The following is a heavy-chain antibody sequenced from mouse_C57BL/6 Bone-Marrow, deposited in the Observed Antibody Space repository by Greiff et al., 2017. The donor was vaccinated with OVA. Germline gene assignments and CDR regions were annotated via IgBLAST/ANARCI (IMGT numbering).Heavy chain of an antibody. D-gene: IGHD2-3*01. J-gene: IGHJ4*01. CDR3: ARGWRVYYYAMDY. CDR1: GYTFTSYW. Sequence: VQLQQPGTELVKPGASVKLSCKASGYTFTSYWMHWVKQRPGQGLEWIGNINPSNGGTNYNEKFKSKATLTVDKSSSTAYMQLSSLTSEDSAVYYCARGWRVYYYAMDYWGQGTSVTVSS. CDR2: INPSNGGT. V-gene: IGHV1-53*01.